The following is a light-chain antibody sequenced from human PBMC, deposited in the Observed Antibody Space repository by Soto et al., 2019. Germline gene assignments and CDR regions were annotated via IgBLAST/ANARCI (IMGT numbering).Light chain of an antibody. CDR3: SSYTSSSTRV. CDR1: SSDVGGYNY. Sequence: QSALTQPASVSGSPGQSITISCTGTSSDVGGYNYVSWYQQHPGKAPKLMIYDVSNRPSGVSNRFSGSNSGNTASLTISGLQAEAEADYYCSSYTSSSTRVFGGGTKLTVL. CDR2: DVS. V-gene: IGLV2-14*01. J-gene: IGLJ2*01.